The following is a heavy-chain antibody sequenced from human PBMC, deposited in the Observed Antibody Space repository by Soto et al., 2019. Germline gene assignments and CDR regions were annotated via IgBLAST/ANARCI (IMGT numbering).Heavy chain of an antibody. V-gene: IGHV4-59*01. J-gene: IGHJ6*03. CDR3: AREERITIFGVVTIYYYYMDV. D-gene: IGHD3-3*01. Sequence: SETLSLTCTVSGGSISSYYWSWIRQPPGKGLEWIGYIYYSGSTNYNPSLKSHSGSTNYNPSLKSRVTISVDTSKNQFSLKLSSVTAADTAVYYCAREERITIFGVVTIYYYYMDVWGKGTTVTVSS. CDR1: GGSISSYY. CDR2: IYYSGST.